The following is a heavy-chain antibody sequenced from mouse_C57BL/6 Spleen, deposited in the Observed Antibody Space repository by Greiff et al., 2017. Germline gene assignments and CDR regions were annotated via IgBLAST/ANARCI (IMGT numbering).Heavy chain of an antibody. CDR2: INYDGSST. CDR1: GFTFSDYY. CDR3: ARVDYGSPFAY. J-gene: IGHJ3*01. V-gene: IGHV5-16*01. Sequence: EVQVVESEGGLVQPGSSMKLSCTASGFTFSDYYMAWVRQVPEKGLEWVANINYDGSSTYYLDSLKSRFIISRDNAKNILYLQMSSLKSEDTATYYCARVDYGSPFAYWGQGTLVTVSA. D-gene: IGHD1-1*01.